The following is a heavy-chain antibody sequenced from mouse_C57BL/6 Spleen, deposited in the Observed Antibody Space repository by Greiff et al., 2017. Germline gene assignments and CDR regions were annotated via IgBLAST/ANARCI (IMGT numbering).Heavy chain of an antibody. V-gene: IGHV1-53*01. CDR1: GYTFTSYW. CDR2: INPSNGGT. Sequence: QVQLQQPGTELVKPGASVKLSCKASGYTFTSYWMHWVKQRPGQGLEWIGNINPSNGGTNYNEKFKSKATLTVDKSSSTAYMQLSSLTSEYSAVYYCARSVYYDYDELFDYWGQGTTLTVSS. D-gene: IGHD2-4*01. J-gene: IGHJ2*01. CDR3: ARSVYYDYDELFDY.